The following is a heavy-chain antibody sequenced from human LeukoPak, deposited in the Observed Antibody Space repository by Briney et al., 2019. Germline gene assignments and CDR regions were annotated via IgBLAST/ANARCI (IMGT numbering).Heavy chain of an antibody. D-gene: IGHD3-16*01. Sequence: SSETLSLTCTVSGGSISSGSYYWSWIRQPAGKGLEWIGRIYTSGSTNYNPSLKSRVTISVDTSKNQFSLKLSSVTAADTAVYYCARSKGGSNDAFDIWGQGTMVTVSS. CDR2: IYTSGST. CDR3: ARSKGGSNDAFDI. V-gene: IGHV4-61*02. CDR1: GGSISSGSYY. J-gene: IGHJ3*02.